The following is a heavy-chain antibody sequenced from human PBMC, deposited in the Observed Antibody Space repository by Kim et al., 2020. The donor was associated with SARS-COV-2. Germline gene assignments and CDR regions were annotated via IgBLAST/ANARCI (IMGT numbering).Heavy chain of an antibody. CDR2: IYYSGST. J-gene: IGHJ6*02. CDR1: GGSISSYY. Sequence: SETLSLTCTVSGGSISSYYWSWIRQPPGKGLEWIGYIYYSGSTNYNPSLKSRVTISVDTSKNQFSLKLSSVTAADTAVYYCARSCSSTSCYPLGYSHYYYYGMDVWGQGTTVTVSS. V-gene: IGHV4-59*13. CDR3: ARSCSSTSCYPLGYSHYYYYGMDV. D-gene: IGHD2-2*01.